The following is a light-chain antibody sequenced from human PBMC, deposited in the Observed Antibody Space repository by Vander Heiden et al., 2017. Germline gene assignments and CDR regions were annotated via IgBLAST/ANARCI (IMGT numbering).Light chain of an antibody. CDR3: QAWDSSTFYV. V-gene: IGLV3-1*01. Sequence: SYELTQPPSVSVSPGQTATITCSGDKLGDKNVCWYQQKPVQSPVLVIYQDKKRPSGIPERFSGSNSGNTATLSISGTQAMDEADYYCQAWDSSTFYVFGTGTRVTVL. J-gene: IGLJ1*01. CDR2: QDK. CDR1: KLGDKN.